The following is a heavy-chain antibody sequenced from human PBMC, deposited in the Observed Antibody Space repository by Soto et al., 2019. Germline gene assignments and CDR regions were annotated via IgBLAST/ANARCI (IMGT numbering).Heavy chain of an antibody. V-gene: IGHV1-3*01. D-gene: IGHD6-19*01. CDR1: GYALTSYA. J-gene: IGHJ3*02. Sequence: ASVKVSCKASGYALTSYAMHWVRQAPGQRLEWMGWINAGNGNTKYSQKFQGRVTITRDTSASTAYMELSSLRSEDTAVYYCASVRLYSSGEEGDAFDIWGQGTMVTVSS. CDR2: INAGNGNT. CDR3: ASVRLYSSGEEGDAFDI.